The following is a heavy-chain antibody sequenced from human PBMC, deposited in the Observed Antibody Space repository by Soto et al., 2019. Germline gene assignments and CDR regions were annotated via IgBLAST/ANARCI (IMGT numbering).Heavy chain of an antibody. CDR1: GGSISSGGYY. Sequence: QVQLQESGPGLVKPSQTLSLTCTVSGGSISSGGYYWSWIRQHPGKGLEWIGYIYYSGSTYYNPSLRSLVXXSXDXXKNQFSLKLSSVTAAYTAVYYCARTRGYSYVGIVYWGQGTLVTVSS. CDR2: IYYSGST. CDR3: ARTRGYSYVGIVY. J-gene: IGHJ4*02. D-gene: IGHD5-18*01. V-gene: IGHV4-31*01.